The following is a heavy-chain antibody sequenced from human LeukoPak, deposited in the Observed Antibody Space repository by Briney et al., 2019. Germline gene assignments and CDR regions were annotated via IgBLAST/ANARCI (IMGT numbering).Heavy chain of an antibody. Sequence: NASETLSLTCTVSGGSISSYYWSWIRQPPGKGLEWIGYTYNRGSSNYNPSLKSRVTILVDMSKNQFSLKLRSVTAADTAVYYCARDRPGIAVAGDAFDIWGQGTMVTVSS. J-gene: IGHJ3*02. CDR1: GGSISSYY. CDR3: ARDRPGIAVAGDAFDI. D-gene: IGHD6-19*01. CDR2: TYNRGSS. V-gene: IGHV4-59*01.